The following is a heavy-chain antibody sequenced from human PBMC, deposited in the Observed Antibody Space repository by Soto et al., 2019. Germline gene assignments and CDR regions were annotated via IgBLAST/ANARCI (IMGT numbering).Heavy chain of an antibody. V-gene: IGHV3-33*01. D-gene: IGHD5-18*01. CDR2: IWYDGSNK. J-gene: IGHJ4*02. Sequence: GSLRLSCAASGFTFSSYGMHWVRQAPGKGLEWVAVIWYDGSNKYYADSVKGRFTISRDNSKNTLYLQMNSLRAEDTAVYYCARARRGYSYGAYFDYWGQGTLVTVSS. CDR1: GFTFSSYG. CDR3: ARARRGYSYGAYFDY.